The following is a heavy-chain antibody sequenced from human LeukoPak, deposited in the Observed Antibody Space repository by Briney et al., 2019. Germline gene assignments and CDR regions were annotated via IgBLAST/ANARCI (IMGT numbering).Heavy chain of an antibody. D-gene: IGHD6-6*01. CDR1: GFTLTSYA. Sequence: SLRLSRAASGFTLTSYAMSSVRQAPGKGLEWVSAISASGGATLYADSVKGRFTISRDSSKNTLYVQMNSLRAEDTAVYYCAKVSSSALDYWGQGTLVAVSS. CDR3: AKVSSSALDY. CDR2: ISASGGAT. J-gene: IGHJ4*02. V-gene: IGHV3-23*01.